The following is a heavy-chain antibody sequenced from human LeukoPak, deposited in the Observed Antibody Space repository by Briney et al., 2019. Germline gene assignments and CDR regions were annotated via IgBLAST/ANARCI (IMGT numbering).Heavy chain of an antibody. CDR3: ARSGDEYRNGLNWLDP. D-gene: IGHD6-25*01. Sequence: PSETLSLTCTVSGGSISNYYWSWIRQPAGEGLEWIGRIYSSGDTNYNPSLKSRVTMSADTSKNQVSLKLNSVTAADTAVYFCARSGDEYRNGLNWLDPWGQGTLVIVSS. CDR2: IYSSGDT. V-gene: IGHV4-4*07. CDR1: GGSISNYY. J-gene: IGHJ5*02.